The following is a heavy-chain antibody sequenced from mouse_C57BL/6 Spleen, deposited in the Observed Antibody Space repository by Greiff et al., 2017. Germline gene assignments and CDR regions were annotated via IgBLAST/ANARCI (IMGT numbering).Heavy chain of an antibody. V-gene: IGHV5-17*01. CDR3: ARTDYYGSSWVWYFDV. CDR1: GFTFSDYG. CDR2: ISSGSSTI. J-gene: IGHJ1*03. Sequence: EVMLVESGGGLVKPGGSLKLSCAASGFTFSDYGMHWVRQAPEKGLEWVAYISSGSSTIYYADTVTGRFTISTDNGKNTLFLQMTSLRSEDTAMYYSARTDYYGSSWVWYFDVWSTGTKVTVTT. D-gene: IGHD1-1*01.